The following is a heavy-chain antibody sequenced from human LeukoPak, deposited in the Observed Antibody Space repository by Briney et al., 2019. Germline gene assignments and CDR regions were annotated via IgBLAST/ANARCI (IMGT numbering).Heavy chain of an antibody. Sequence: PGGSLGLSCAASGFTFSSYTMNWVRQAPGKGLEWVSSISTSSSYIYYADSLKGRFTISRYNAKNSLYLQMNSLRAEDTAVYYCARATRGGYDGYFDYWGQGTLVTVSS. CDR3: ARATRGGYDGYFDY. CDR1: GFTFSSYT. CDR2: ISTSSSYI. J-gene: IGHJ4*02. V-gene: IGHV3-21*06. D-gene: IGHD5-12*01.